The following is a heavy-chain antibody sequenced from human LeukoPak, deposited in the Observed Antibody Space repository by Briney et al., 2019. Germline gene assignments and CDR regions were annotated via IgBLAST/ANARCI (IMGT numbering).Heavy chain of an antibody. D-gene: IGHD3/OR15-3a*01. CDR3: ARQFGLMRSYRHLDH. V-gene: IGHV4-59*08. J-gene: IGHJ4*02. Sequence: PWETLSLTCSLSSGSISSYYWTWLRQPPGKTLQWIGNVYFNGDTNFNPSLKSRVTISVDTSNNQFSLKLTSVTAADTAVYYCARQFGLMRSYRHLDHWGPGILVTVSA. CDR1: SGSISSYY. CDR2: VYFNGDT.